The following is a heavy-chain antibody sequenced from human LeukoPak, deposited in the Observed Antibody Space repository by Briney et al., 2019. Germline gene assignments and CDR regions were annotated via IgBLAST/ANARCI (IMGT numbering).Heavy chain of an antibody. J-gene: IGHJ3*02. V-gene: IGHV1-69*05. CDR2: IIPIFGTA. CDR1: GGTFSSYA. CDR3: ARGIAARLDAFDI. D-gene: IGHD6-6*01. Sequence: SVKVSCKASGGTFSSYAISWVRQAPGQGLEWMGGIIPIFGTASYAQKFQGRVTITTDESTSTAYMELSSLRSEDTAVYYCARGIAARLDAFDIWGQGTMVTVSS.